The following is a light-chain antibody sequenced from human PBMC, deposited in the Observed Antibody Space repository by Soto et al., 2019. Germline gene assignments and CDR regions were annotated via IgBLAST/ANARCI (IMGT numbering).Light chain of an antibody. Sequence: EIVLTQSPGTLSLSPGERATLSCRASQSVTINYLAWYQQKPGQAPRLLVYGASTRATGIPDRFSGSGSGTDFTLTINRLEPEDFAVYYCQQYGSSPLTFGPGTKVDIK. CDR3: QQYGSSPLT. CDR1: QSVTINY. V-gene: IGKV3-20*01. J-gene: IGKJ3*01. CDR2: GAS.